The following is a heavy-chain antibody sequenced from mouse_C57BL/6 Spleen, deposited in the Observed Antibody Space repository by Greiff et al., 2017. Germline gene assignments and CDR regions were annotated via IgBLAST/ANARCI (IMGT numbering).Heavy chain of an antibody. CDR1: GYAFSSSW. Sequence: VQVVESGPELVKPGASVKISCKASGYAFSSSWMNWVKQRPGKGLEWIGRLYPGDGDTNYNGKFKGKATLTADKSSSTAYMQLSSLTSEDSAVYFCAKLTCTWFAYWGQGTLVTVSA. J-gene: IGHJ3*01. D-gene: IGHD4-1*01. V-gene: IGHV1-82*01. CDR2: LYPGDGDT. CDR3: AKLTCTWFAY.